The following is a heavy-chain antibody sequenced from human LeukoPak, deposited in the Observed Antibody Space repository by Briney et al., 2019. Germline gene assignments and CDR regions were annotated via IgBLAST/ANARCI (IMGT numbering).Heavy chain of an antibody. D-gene: IGHD4-11*01. CDR2: INHSGVV. J-gene: IGHJ4*02. Sequence: SETLSLTCAIYGGSFSDYKWSWIRQPPGKGPEWLGQINHSGVVDLNLSLKSPVTISIDTSKKEISLKVYSVTAADTAVYYCARGPTDTFHDFDSWGQGTVVTVSA. CDR3: ARGPTDTFHDFDS. V-gene: IGHV4-34*01. CDR1: GGSFSDYK.